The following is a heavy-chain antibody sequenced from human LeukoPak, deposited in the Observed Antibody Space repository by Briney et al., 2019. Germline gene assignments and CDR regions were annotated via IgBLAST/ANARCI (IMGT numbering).Heavy chain of an antibody. CDR1: GGSFSTYY. D-gene: IGHD3-3*01. J-gene: IGHJ6*02. CDR3: ARGPNFDLWSGHYSHYYYHYAIDV. Sequence: PSETLSLTCTVYGGSFSTYYWSWIRQPPGKGLEWIGEINHSGSTNYNPSLKSRVTISVDTSKNQFSLKLSSVTAADTAVYYCARGPNFDLWSGHYSHYYYHYAIDVWGQGTTVSVSS. CDR2: INHSGST. V-gene: IGHV4-34*01.